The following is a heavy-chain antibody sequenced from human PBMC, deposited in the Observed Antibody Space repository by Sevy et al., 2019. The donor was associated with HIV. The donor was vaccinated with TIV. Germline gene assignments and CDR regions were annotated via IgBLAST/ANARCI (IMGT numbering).Heavy chain of an antibody. CDR1: GFTFSSYS. Sequence: GESLKISCAASGFTFSSYSMNWVRQAPGKGLEWVSSISSSSSYIYYADSGKGRFTISRDNSKNSLYLQMNSLRAEDTAVYYCARDTRAGLGMDVWGQGTTVTVSS. J-gene: IGHJ6*02. D-gene: IGHD3-9*01. CDR3: ARDTRAGLGMDV. CDR2: ISSSSSYI. V-gene: IGHV3-21*01.